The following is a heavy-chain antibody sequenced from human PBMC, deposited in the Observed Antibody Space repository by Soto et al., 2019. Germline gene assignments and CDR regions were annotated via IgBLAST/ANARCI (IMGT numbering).Heavy chain of an antibody. CDR2: ISYDGINK. CDR3: VKYGVSGWSDYFFDY. D-gene: IGHD6-19*01. V-gene: IGHV3-30*18. CDR1: GFTFSSYA. J-gene: IGHJ4*02. Sequence: QVHLVESGGGVVQPGRSLRLSCAASGFTFSSYAMHWVRRTPGKGLECVALISYDGINKYYADSVKVRFTVSRDNSKSTLYLQMNSLSAEDTAVYYCVKYGVSGWSDYFFDYWGQGTLVTVSS.